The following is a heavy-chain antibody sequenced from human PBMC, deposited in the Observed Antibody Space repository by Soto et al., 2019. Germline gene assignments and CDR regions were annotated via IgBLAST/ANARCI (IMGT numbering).Heavy chain of an antibody. CDR2: ISYDGTNN. J-gene: IGHJ4*02. CDR1: GFTFSSYA. V-gene: IGHV3-30-3*01. D-gene: IGHD5-12*01. Sequence: QVQLVESGGGVVQPGRSLRLSCVASGFTFSSYAMHWVRQAPGKGLERVAVISYDGTNNYYADSVKGRFTISRDNSRNEVYLEMNSLRVEDTAVYFCARARFAISAYDGGLDFDYWGQGTLVTVSS. CDR3: ARARFAISAYDGGLDFDY.